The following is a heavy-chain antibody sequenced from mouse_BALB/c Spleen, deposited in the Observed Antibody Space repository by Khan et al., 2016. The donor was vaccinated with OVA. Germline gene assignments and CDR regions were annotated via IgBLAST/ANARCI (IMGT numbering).Heavy chain of an antibody. CDR3: TSDGISEFAY. J-gene: IGHJ3*01. V-gene: IGHV1S137*01. CDR1: GYTFADSG. Sequence: QVQLQQSGPEPVRPGASVKISCKGSGYTFADSGMHWVRQSHAKSLEWIGVISTYYGNIKYNQKFEGRATMTVDKSSSTAYMELARLTSEDSAVYFCTSDGISEFAYWGQGTLVTVSA. D-gene: IGHD2-3*01. CDR2: ISTYYGNI.